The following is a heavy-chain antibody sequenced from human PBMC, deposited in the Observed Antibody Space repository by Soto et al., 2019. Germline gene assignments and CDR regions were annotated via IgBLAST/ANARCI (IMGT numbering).Heavy chain of an antibody. Sequence: QVQLQESGPGLVKPSQTLSLTCTVSGGSISSGGYYWSWIRQHPGKGLEWIGYIYYSGSTYYNPSLKSRVTISVDTSKNQFSLKLSSVTAADTAVYYCARQVVVVAATTYNNWFDPWGQGTLVTVSS. CDR3: ARQVVVVAATTYNNWFDP. CDR2: IYYSGST. J-gene: IGHJ5*02. CDR1: GGSISSGGYY. V-gene: IGHV4-31*03. D-gene: IGHD2-15*01.